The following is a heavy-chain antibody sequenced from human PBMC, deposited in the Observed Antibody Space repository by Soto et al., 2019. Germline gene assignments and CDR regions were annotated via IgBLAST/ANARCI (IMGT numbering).Heavy chain of an antibody. Sequence: GASVKVSCKASGYTFTSYGISWVRQAPGQGLEWMGWISAYNGNTNYAQKLQGRVTMTTDTSTSTAYMELRSLRSDDTAVYYCARVSSYYYDSSHFDYWGQGTLVTVSS. J-gene: IGHJ4*02. D-gene: IGHD3-22*01. CDR3: ARVSSYYYDSSHFDY. CDR1: GYTFTSYG. V-gene: IGHV1-18*01. CDR2: ISAYNGNT.